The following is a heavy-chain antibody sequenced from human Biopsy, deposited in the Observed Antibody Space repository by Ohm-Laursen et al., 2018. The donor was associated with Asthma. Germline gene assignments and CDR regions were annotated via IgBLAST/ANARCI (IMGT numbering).Heavy chain of an antibody. Sequence: SVKVSCKSLGGTFTTYVIGWVRQAPGQGLEWMGGINSVFGTTTYPQKFQDRVTITADDSTSTVYMELSSLRSEDTAVYYCARKAGSCISRTCYSLDFWGQGTLVTVPS. D-gene: IGHD2-2*01. CDR3: ARKAGSCISRTCYSLDF. CDR1: GGTFTTYV. CDR2: INSVFGTT. V-gene: IGHV1-69*13. J-gene: IGHJ4*02.